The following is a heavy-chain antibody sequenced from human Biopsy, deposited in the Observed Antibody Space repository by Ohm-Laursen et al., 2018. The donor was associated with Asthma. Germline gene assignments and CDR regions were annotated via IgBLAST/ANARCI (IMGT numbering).Heavy chain of an antibody. V-gene: IGHV3-7*01. Sequence: SLRLSCAASGFTFCDYWMSWVRQVPGKGMEWVANIEHDGTEKNHVDSLKGRFTISRDNAKNSLCLQMNSLRAEDTAVYYCARTFHFWSPYHAELYQLWGQGTLVTVPS. CDR1: GFTFCDYW. J-gene: IGHJ1*01. D-gene: IGHD3-3*02. CDR2: IEHDGTEK. CDR3: ARTFHFWSPYHAELYQL.